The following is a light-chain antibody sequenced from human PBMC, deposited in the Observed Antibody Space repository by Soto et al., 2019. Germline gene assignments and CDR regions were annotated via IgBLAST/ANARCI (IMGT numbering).Light chain of an antibody. Sequence: EVVLTQSPGTLSLSPGETATLSCRASQSVNSDFLGWYQQKPGQAPRLLVYGSSTRAAGVPDRFSGSGSGTDFSFTISRLEPEDFAVYYCQQYGRPPLQYTFGQGTKMGVK. CDR2: GSS. CDR3: QQYGRPPLQYT. J-gene: IGKJ2*01. V-gene: IGKV3-20*01. CDR1: QSVNSDF.